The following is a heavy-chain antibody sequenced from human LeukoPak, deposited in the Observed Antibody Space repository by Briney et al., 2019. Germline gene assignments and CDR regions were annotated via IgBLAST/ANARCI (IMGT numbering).Heavy chain of an antibody. CDR1: GFTFSNYA. Sequence: GGSLRLSCAASGFTFSNYAMSWVRQAPGKGLEWVSSISNSGGSTYHADSVKGRFTISRDNSRNTLYLQMSSLRAEDTAVYYCAKYHGGTYSSGPVYFDYWGQGTLVTVSA. J-gene: IGHJ4*02. CDR2: ISNSGGST. V-gene: IGHV3-23*01. D-gene: IGHD6-19*01. CDR3: AKYHGGTYSSGPVYFDY.